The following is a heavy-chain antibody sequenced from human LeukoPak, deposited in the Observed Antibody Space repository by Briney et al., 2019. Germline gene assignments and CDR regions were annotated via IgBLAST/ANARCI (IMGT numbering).Heavy chain of an antibody. CDR2: TSSDLKAN. D-gene: IGHD2-8*01. V-gene: IGHV3-30*03. J-gene: IGHJ4*02. Sequence: GGSLRLSCAASGFTFRNYVIHWVRQAPGKGPEWVAVTSSDLKANYYADSVKGRFTISRDNSRNTLYLQMKSLRPEDTAIYYCARDVGFRTGLIDYWGQGTLVTVSS. CDR1: GFTFRNYV. CDR3: ARDVGFRTGLIDY.